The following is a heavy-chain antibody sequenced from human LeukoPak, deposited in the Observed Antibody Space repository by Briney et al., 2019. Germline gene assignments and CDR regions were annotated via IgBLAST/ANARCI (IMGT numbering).Heavy chain of an antibody. J-gene: IGHJ4*02. CDR3: ARGSAYYYPNSFDY. Sequence: PGGSLKLSCAASGFTLSGSAMHWVRQASGKGLEWDGRIRSKANSYATAYAASVKGRFTISRDDSKNTAYLQMNSLRAEDTAVYYCARGSAYYYPNSFDYWGQGTLVTVSS. CDR1: GFTLSGSA. V-gene: IGHV3-73*01. CDR2: IRSKANSYAT. D-gene: IGHD3-10*01.